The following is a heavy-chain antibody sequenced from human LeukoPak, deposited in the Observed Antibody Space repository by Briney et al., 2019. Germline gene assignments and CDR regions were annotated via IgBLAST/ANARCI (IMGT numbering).Heavy chain of an antibody. CDR1: GYTFTGYY. CDR2: INPKSGGT. CDR3: ARGQPAFDY. D-gene: IGHD5-18*01. J-gene: IGHJ4*02. Sequence: ASVKVSCKASGYTFTGYYMRWVRQAPGQGLEWMGWINPKSGGTNYAQKFQGRGTMTRDTSISTAYMGLSRLRSDDTAVYYCARGQPAFDYWGQGTLVTVSS. V-gene: IGHV1-2*02.